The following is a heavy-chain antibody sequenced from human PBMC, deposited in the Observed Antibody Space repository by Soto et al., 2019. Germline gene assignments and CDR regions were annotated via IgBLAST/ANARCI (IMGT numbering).Heavy chain of an antibody. CDR2: INPNSGGT. V-gene: IGHV1-2*02. CDR3: ARAHPEWFDP. CDR1: GYAFTGYY. J-gene: IGHJ5*02. Sequence: GSVKVYCKASGYAFTGYYMHLVRQAPGQGLEWMGWINPNSGGTNYAQKFQGRVTMTRDTSISTAYMELSRLRSDDTPVYYCARAHPEWFDPWGQGTLVTVSS.